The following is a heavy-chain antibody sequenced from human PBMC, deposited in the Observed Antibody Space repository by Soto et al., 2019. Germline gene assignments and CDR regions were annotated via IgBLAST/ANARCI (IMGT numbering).Heavy chain of an antibody. J-gene: IGHJ4*02. D-gene: IGHD2-21*02. CDR3: ARGAVVTATSFPPDY. CDR1: GGTFSSYA. CDR2: IIPIFGTA. V-gene: IGHV1-69*12. Sequence: QVQLVQSGAEVKKPGSSVKVSCKASGGTFSSYAISWVRQAPGQGLEWMGGIIPIFGTANYAQKFQGRVTITADESTSTAYMERSSLSAEDTAVYYFARGAVVTATSFPPDYWGQGTLVTVSS.